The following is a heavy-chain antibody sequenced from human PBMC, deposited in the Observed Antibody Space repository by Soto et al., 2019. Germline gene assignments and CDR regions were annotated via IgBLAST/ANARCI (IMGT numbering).Heavy chain of an antibody. Sequence: EVQLVESGGGLVQPGGSLRLSCAASGFTFSSYAMSWVRQAPGKGLEWVSVINNGGSGTFYADSVRGRFTISRDNFKNTLSLEMNSLRAEDTAVYYWAKADKTYSSTWLYYFDFWGQGTLVTVSS. V-gene: IGHV3-23*03. CDR2: INNGGSGT. CDR3: AKADKTYSSTWLYYFDF. D-gene: IGHD6-13*01. J-gene: IGHJ4*02. CDR1: GFTFSSYA.